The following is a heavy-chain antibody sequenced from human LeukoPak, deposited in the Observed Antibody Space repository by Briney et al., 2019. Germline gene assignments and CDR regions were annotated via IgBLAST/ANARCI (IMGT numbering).Heavy chain of an antibody. J-gene: IGHJ4*02. CDR3: ARSDEGGTVDY. CDR2: IYPGDSDT. V-gene: IGHV5-51*01. CDR1: GYSFSIYW. D-gene: IGHD1-7*01. Sequence: GESLKISCKASGYSFSIYWIGWVRQMPGKGLEWMGIIYPGDSDTRYSPPSQGQVTISADTSISTAYLQWSSLKASDTAMYYCARSDEGGTVDYWGQGTLVTVSS.